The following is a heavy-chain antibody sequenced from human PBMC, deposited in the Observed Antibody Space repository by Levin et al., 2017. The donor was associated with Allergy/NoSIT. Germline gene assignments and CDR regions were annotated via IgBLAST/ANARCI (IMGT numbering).Heavy chain of an antibody. D-gene: IGHD3-10*01. CDR3: SRGGITMIRDGLDY. CDR1: GFTFGDYA. J-gene: IGHJ4*02. V-gene: IGHV3-49*03. Sequence: GGSLRLSCTASGFTFGDYAMTWFRQAPGKGLEWVGFIRSKAYGGTTDYAASVKGRFTISRDDSKSIAYLQMNSLKTEATAVYYCSRGGITMIRDGLDYWGQGTLVTVSS. CDR2: IRSKAYGGTT.